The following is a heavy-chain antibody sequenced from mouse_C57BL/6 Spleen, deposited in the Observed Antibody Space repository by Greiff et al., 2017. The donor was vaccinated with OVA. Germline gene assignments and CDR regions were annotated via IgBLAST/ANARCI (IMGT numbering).Heavy chain of an antibody. Sequence: VQLQQPGAELVRPGSSVKLSCKASGYTFTSYWMDWVKQRPGQGLEWIGNIYPSDSETHYNQKFKDKATLTVDKSSSTAYMQLSSLTSEDSAVYYCARDGYDGYYGAYWGQGTLVTGSA. CDR2: IYPSDSET. V-gene: IGHV1-61*01. CDR3: ARDGYDGYYGAY. D-gene: IGHD2-3*01. J-gene: IGHJ3*01. CDR1: GYTFTSYW.